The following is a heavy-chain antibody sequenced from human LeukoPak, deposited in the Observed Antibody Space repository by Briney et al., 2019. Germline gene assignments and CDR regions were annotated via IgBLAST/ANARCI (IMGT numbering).Heavy chain of an antibody. D-gene: IGHD3-10*01. CDR1: GYTFTGYY. CDR3: ARDFVRITMVRGVTAYYMDV. J-gene: IGHJ6*03. Sequence: ASVKVSCKASGYTFTGYYMHWVRQAPGQGLEWMGWINPNSGGTNYAQKFQGRVTMTRDTSISTAYMELSRLRSDDTAVYYCARDFVRITMVRGVTAYYMDVWGKGTTVTISS. CDR2: INPNSGGT. V-gene: IGHV1-2*02.